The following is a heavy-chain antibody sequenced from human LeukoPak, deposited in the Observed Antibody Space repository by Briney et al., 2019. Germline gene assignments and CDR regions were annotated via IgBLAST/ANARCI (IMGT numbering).Heavy chain of an antibody. CDR1: GFTFDDYA. D-gene: IGHD4-17*01. J-gene: IGHJ4*02. V-gene: IGHV3-49*03. Sequence: GGSLRLSCSASGFTFDDYAVSWFRQAPGKGLEWVGFIRSKAFGGTPAYAASVRGKFTISRDDSKSIAYLQMNSLKTEDTAVYYCTRNTVTVHFDYWSQGTLVTVSS. CDR3: TRNTVTVHFDY. CDR2: IRSKAFGGTP.